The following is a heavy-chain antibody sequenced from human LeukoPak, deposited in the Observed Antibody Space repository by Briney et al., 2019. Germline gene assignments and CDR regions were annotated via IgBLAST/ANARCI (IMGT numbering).Heavy chain of an antibody. CDR2: IDSDGSST. CDR1: GFTFGSYW. D-gene: IGHD2-2*01. CDR3: ARAGYCSSTSCYATTTNWFDP. J-gene: IGHJ5*02. V-gene: IGHV3-74*01. Sequence: GGSLRLSCAASGFTFGSYWMHWVRQAPGKGLVWASRIDSDGSSTSYADSVKGRFTISRDNAKNTLYLQMNSLRAEDTAVYYCARAGYCSSTSCYATTTNWFDPWGQGTLVTVSS.